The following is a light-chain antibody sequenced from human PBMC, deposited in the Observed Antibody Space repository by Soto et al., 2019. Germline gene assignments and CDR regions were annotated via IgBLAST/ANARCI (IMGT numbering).Light chain of an antibody. Sequence: EIVMTQSPATLSVSPGERATLFCRASHSVSSSLAWYQQKPGQAPRLLIHGASTRATGIPARFSGSGSGTEFTLTISSLQYEDFAVYYCQQYSDWRPQFGQGTKVDIK. J-gene: IGKJ1*01. V-gene: IGKV3-15*01. CDR2: GAS. CDR1: HSVSSS. CDR3: QQYSDWRPQ.